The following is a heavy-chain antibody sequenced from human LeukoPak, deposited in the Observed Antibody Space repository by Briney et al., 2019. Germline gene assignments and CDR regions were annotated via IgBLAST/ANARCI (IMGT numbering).Heavy chain of an antibody. J-gene: IGHJ4*02. Sequence: GGFLRLSCAASGFTFSSYWMHWVRQAPGKGLVWVSRINSDGSSTSYADSAKGRFTISRDNAKNTLYLQMNSLRAEDTAVYYCARGYCSGGSCYLVDYWGQGTLVTVSS. CDR2: INSDGSST. CDR3: ARGYCSGGSCYLVDY. V-gene: IGHV3-74*01. CDR1: GFTFSSYW. D-gene: IGHD2-15*01.